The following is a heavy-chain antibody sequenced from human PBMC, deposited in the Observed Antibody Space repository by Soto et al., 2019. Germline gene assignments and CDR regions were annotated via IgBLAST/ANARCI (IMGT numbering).Heavy chain of an antibody. CDR2: NSNSSNRI. CDR1: GFTFSIYN. V-gene: IGHV3-21*01. CDR3: ARPSRAITRFGVVKRYFDY. J-gene: IGHJ4*02. D-gene: IGHD3-3*01. Sequence: EVQLVESGGGLGKPGGSLRLSCAASGFTFSIYNMDCVRQAPGKGLEWVASNSNSSNRISYGDSVKCRFTISRDNAENSPFLKLNRLRVDDTAVYYCARPSRAITRFGVVKRYFDYWGQGSLVTVAS.